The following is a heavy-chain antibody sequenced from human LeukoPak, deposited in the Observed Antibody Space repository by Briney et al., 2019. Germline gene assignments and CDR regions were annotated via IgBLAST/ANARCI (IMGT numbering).Heavy chain of an antibody. Sequence: KSSQTLSLTCTVTGGAISSGGYYWTWIRQFPGKGLEWIGYIYYSGSTYYNPSLKSRVTISVDTSKNQFSLKLSSVTAADTAVYYCARGDFEELLFYFDYWGQGTLVTVSS. CDR3: ARGDFEELLFYFDY. V-gene: IGHV4-30-4*08. D-gene: IGHD2-2*01. CDR2: IYYSGST. CDR1: GGAISSGGYY. J-gene: IGHJ4*02.